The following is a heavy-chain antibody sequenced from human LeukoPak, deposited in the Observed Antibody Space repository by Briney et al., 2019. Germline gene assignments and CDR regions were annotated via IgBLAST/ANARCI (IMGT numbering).Heavy chain of an antibody. CDR2: ISYDGGKK. J-gene: IGHJ6*03. V-gene: IGHV3-30*04. D-gene: IGHD6-19*01. CDR1: QFIFSSYS. CDR3: AKGSGWYYYYYYMDV. Sequence: GGSLRLSCAASQFIFSSYSIHWVRQAPGKGLEWVALISYDGGKKFYAESVKGRFTISRDNSKNSLYLQMNRLRTEDTALYYCAKGSGWYYYYYYMDVWGKGTTVTVSS.